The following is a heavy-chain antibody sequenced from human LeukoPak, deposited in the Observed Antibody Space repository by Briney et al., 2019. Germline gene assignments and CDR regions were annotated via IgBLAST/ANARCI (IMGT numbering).Heavy chain of an antibody. J-gene: IGHJ4*02. V-gene: IGHV1-18*01. CDR1: GYTFTSHG. Sequence: ASVKVSCKASGYTFTSHGISWVRQAPGQGLEWMGWISTYNGNTNYAQKLQGRVSMTTDTSTSTAYMDLRSLRSDDTAVYYCARAVGRYVSKDYWGQGTLVTVSS. CDR3: ARAVGRYVSKDY. D-gene: IGHD1-26*01. CDR2: ISTYNGNT.